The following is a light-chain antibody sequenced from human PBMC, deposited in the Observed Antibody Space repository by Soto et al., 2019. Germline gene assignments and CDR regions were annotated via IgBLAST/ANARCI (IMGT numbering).Light chain of an antibody. CDR3: QLADGSHSYHVV. V-gene: IGLV3-25*02. CDR2: KAT. Sequence: SYELTQSPSLSVSPGQTAKITCSGDTLATQYAYWYQVRPGQAPLLLIHKATERPSGIPDRFSGSISGTTVTLTISRVQAEDEADYYCQLADGSHSYHVVFGGGTKVTVL. J-gene: IGLJ2*01. CDR1: TLATQY.